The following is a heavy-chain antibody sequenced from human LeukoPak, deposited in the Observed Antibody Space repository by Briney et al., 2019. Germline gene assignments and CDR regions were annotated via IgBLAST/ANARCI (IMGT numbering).Heavy chain of an antibody. V-gene: IGHV5-51*01. D-gene: IGHD5-12*01. CDR2: VFPSDSDS. Sequence: GESLKISCQGSGFGFTNYWIAWVRQLPGKGLEWMGIVFPSDSDSRFSPSFKGQVSISVDTSISTVYLQWSTLRASDTGTYYCARAGYADFGFNFYMDVWGKGTTVIVSS. CDR3: ARAGYADFGFNFYMDV. CDR1: GFGFTNYW. J-gene: IGHJ6*03.